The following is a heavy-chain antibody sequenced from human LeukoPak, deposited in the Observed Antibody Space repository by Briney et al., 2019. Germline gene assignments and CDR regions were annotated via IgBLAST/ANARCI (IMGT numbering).Heavy chain of an antibody. J-gene: IGHJ4*02. Sequence: SVKVSCKASGGTFSSYAISWVRQAPGQGLERMGGIIPIFGTANYAQKFQGRVTITADESTSTAYMELSSLRSEDTAVYYCARGGLRYFDWLSDYWGQGTLVTVSS. CDR1: GGTFSSYA. CDR3: ARGGLRYFDWLSDY. D-gene: IGHD3-9*01. CDR2: IIPIFGTA. V-gene: IGHV1-69*01.